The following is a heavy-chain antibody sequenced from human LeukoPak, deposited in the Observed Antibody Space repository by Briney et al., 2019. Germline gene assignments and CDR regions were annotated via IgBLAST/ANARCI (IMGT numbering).Heavy chain of an antibody. V-gene: IGHV3-23*01. D-gene: IGHD6-6*01. J-gene: IGHJ4*02. CDR1: GFTFNIYG. CDR2: ISDSDGRT. CDR3: ARDQDSSSFDY. Sequence: PGGSLRLSCADSGFTFNIYGMSWVRQAPGKGLEWDSAISDSDGRTYYAESVKGRFTISRDNSKNTLYLQMNSLRAEDTAVYYCARDQDSSSFDYWGQGTLVTVSS.